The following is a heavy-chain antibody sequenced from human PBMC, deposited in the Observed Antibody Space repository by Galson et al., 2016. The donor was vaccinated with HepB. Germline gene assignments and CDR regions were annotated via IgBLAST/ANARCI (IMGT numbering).Heavy chain of an antibody. CDR1: GFTFSNYG. Sequence: SLRLSCAASGFTFSNYGMHWVRQAPGKGLEWVALMSHDGNSQYYGDPVRGRFTVSRDISKNTLYLQMNSLSAEDTAVYYCAKLSGSNGYDVIDFWGQGTMVTVS. CDR3: AKLSGSNGYDVIDF. CDR2: MSHDGNSQ. V-gene: IGHV3-30*18. D-gene: IGHD1-26*01. J-gene: IGHJ3*01.